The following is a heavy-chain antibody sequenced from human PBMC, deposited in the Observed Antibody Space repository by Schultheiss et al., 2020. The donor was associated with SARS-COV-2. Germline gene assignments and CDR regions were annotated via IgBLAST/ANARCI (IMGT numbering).Heavy chain of an antibody. J-gene: IGHJ4*02. Sequence: GGSLRLSCAASGFTFDDYAMHWVRQAPGKGLEWVSLISWDGGSTYYADSVKGRFTISRDNSKNSLYLQMNSLRAEDTALYYCAKAMDPWWRIAAAGTVDYWGQGTLVTVSS. CDR1: GFTFDDYA. D-gene: IGHD6-13*01. CDR3: AKAMDPWWRIAAAGTVDY. CDR2: ISWDGGST. V-gene: IGHV3-43D*03.